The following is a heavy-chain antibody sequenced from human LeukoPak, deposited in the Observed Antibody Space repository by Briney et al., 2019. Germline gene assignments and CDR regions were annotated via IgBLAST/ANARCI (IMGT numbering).Heavy chain of an antibody. D-gene: IGHD3-22*01. J-gene: IGHJ4*02. CDR1: GGSIISYY. Sequence: SETLSLTCTVSGGSIISYYWSWIRQPAGKGLEWIGRIYTSGSTNYNPSLKSRVTISVDKSKNQFSMKLMSVTAEGTAVYYCARSPRYYYDSSGYIFDYWGQGTLVTVSS. V-gene: IGHV4-4*07. CDR3: ARSPRYYYDSSGYIFDY. CDR2: IYTSGST.